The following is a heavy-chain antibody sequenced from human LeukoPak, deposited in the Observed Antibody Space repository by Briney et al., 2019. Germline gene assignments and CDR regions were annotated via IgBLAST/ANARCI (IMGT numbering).Heavy chain of an antibody. CDR3: ARDLGGSGWPYYYYGMDV. CDR1: GYTFTSYG. Sequence: ASVKVSCKASGYTFTSYGISWVRQAPGQGLEWMGWISAYNGNTNYAQKLQGRVTMTTDTSTSTAYMELRSLRSDDTAVYYCARDLGGSGWPYYYYGMDVWGQGTTVTVSS. V-gene: IGHV1-18*01. CDR2: ISAYNGNT. J-gene: IGHJ6*02. D-gene: IGHD6-19*01.